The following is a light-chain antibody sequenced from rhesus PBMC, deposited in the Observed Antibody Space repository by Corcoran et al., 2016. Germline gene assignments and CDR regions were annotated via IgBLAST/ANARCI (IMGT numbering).Light chain of an antibody. CDR2: AAS. Sequence: DIQMTQSPSSLSASVGDTVTITCRASQGISRYLNWFQQKPGKAPKFLIFAASSLESGVPPRFSGSGSGTEFSLTISSLQPEDFAAYYCLQHNSYPFTFGPGTKLDIK. CDR3: LQHNSYPFT. CDR1: QGISRY. J-gene: IGKJ3*01. V-gene: IGKV1-28*01.